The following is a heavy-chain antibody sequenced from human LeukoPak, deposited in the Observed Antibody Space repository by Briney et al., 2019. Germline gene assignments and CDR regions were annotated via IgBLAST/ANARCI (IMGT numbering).Heavy chain of an antibody. CDR3: GRSGYYDSSIDY. J-gene: IGHJ4*02. CDR2: IHDTGST. D-gene: IGHD3-22*01. Sequence: KPSETLSLTCTVSGGSINSYYWIWIRQPPGKGLEWIGYIHDTGSTKNNPPLRSRVTISVDPSKNQVSLKMRFVTAADTAVYYCGRSGYYDSSIDYWGQGTLVTVSS. V-gene: IGHV4-59*01. CDR1: GGSINSYY.